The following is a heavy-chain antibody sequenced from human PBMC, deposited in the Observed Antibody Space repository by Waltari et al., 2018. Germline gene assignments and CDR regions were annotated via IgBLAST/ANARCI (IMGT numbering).Heavy chain of an antibody. D-gene: IGHD3-10*01. Sequence: QVQLVESGGGVVQPGRSLRLSCAASGFTFSSDGMHWVRQAPGKGLELVAVISYDGSNKYYADSVKGRFTISRDNSKNTLYLQMNSLRAEDTAVYYCAKVLRWFPGYDYFDYWGQGTLVTVSS. V-gene: IGHV3-30*18. CDR3: AKVLRWFPGYDYFDY. CDR2: ISYDGSNK. J-gene: IGHJ4*02. CDR1: GFTFSSDG.